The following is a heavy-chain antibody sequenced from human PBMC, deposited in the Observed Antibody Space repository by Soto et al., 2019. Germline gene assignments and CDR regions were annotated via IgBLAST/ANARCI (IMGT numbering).Heavy chain of an antibody. J-gene: IGHJ5*02. V-gene: IGHV3-23*01. CDR1: GFTFSSYA. CDR2: ISGSGGST. D-gene: IGHD3-3*02. CDR3: AKVGRLISSHT. Sequence: EVQLLESGGGLVQPGGSLRLSCAASGFTFSSYAMSWVRQAPGKGLEWVSGISGSGGSTYYADSVKGRFTISRDNSKNTGDLQMKRLRAEDAAVYSCAKVGRLISSHTWGQGTLVTVSS.